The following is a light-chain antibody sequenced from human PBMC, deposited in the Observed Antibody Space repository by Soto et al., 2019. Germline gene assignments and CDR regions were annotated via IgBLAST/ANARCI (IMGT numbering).Light chain of an antibody. J-gene: IGKJ4*01. V-gene: IGKV1-5*03. CDR1: QSISSW. Sequence: DIQMTQSPSTLSASVRDRVTITCRASQSISSWLAWYQLKPGKAPKLLIYKASILEDGVPSRFSGSGSGTEFTLTISSLEPDDFATYYCQQYNSYSLTFGGGTKVEIK. CDR3: QQYNSYSLT. CDR2: KAS.